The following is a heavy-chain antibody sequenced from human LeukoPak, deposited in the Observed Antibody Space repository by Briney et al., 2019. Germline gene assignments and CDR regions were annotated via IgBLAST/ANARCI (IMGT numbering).Heavy chain of an antibody. CDR3: VKGQTMVVIFWDY. J-gene: IGHJ4*02. D-gene: IGHD4-23*01. CDR1: GFTFSSYA. Sequence: GGSLRLSCAAFGFTFSSYAMSWVRQAPGKGLEWVSAISGNGGSTYYADSVKGRFTISRDNSKNTLYLQMNSLRAEDTAMYYCVKGQTMVVIFWDYWGQGTLVTVSS. CDR2: ISGNGGST. V-gene: IGHV3-23*01.